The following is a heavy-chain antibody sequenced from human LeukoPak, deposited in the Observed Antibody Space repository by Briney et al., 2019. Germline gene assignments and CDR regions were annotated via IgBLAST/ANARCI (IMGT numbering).Heavy chain of an antibody. V-gene: IGHV4-59*01. CDR2: ISYSGTT. J-gene: IGHJ4*02. CDR3: ARDGRAGSLFAC. D-gene: IGHD6-19*01. Sequence: SETLSLTCTVSGGSISGYYWGWIWQPPGKGLEWVGYISYSGTTNYNPSLKSRVTISVDTSKNQFSLKLSSVTAADTAIYYCARDGRAGSLFACWGQGTLVTVSS. CDR1: GGSISGYY.